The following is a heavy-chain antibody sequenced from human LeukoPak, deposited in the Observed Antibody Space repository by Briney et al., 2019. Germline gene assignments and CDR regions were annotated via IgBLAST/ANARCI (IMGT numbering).Heavy chain of an antibody. Sequence: PGGSLRLSCAASGFTFTNFEMNWVRQAPGKGLEWVSYISYSGSTTSYADSVKGRFTISRDNAKNSLYLQMNSLRAEDTAVYYCASAGPAAFDPWGQGTLVTVSS. CDR3: ASAGPAAFDP. CDR1: GFTFTNFE. D-gene: IGHD6-25*01. J-gene: IGHJ5*02. CDR2: ISYSGSTT. V-gene: IGHV3-48*03.